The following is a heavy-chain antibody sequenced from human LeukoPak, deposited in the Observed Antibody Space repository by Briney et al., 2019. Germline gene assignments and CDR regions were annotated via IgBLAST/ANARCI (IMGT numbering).Heavy chain of an antibody. D-gene: IGHD5-24*01. Sequence: SETLSLTCTVSGGSMSGYFWSWIRQPPGKGLEWIGYIYYSGSTNYNPSLKSRVTISVDTSKNQFSLKLSSVTAADTAVYYCARERAPTWLQFDNYYYGMDVWGQGTTVTVSS. CDR1: GGSMSGYF. V-gene: IGHV4-59*01. J-gene: IGHJ6*02. CDR2: IYYSGST. CDR3: ARERAPTWLQFDNYYYGMDV.